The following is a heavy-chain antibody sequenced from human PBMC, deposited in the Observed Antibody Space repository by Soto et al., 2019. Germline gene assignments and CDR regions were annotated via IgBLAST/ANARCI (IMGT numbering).Heavy chain of an antibody. V-gene: IGHV3-33*01. J-gene: IGHJ4*02. CDR2: IWYDGSNK. Sequence: QVQLVESGGGVVQPGRSLRLSCAASGFTFSSYGMHWVRRAPGKGLEWVAVIWYDGSNKYYADSVKGRFTISRDNSKNTLYLQMNSLRAEDTAVYYCARDPHATVTMVRVGLDYWGQGTLVTVSS. CDR3: ARDPHATVTMVRVGLDY. D-gene: IGHD3-10*01. CDR1: GFTFSSYG.